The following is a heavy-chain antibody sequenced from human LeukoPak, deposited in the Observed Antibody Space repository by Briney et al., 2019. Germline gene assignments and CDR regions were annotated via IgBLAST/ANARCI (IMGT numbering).Heavy chain of an antibody. CDR2: IYYSGST. J-gene: IGHJ4*02. V-gene: IGHV4-39*01. Sequence: PSETLSLTCTVSGGSISSSSYYWGWIRQPPRKGLEWIGSIYYSGSTYYNPSLKSRVTISVDTSKNQFSLKLSSVTAADTAVYYCARRNGDYGRYYFDYWGQGTLVTVSS. D-gene: IGHD4-17*01. CDR3: ARRNGDYGRYYFDY. CDR1: GGSISSSSYY.